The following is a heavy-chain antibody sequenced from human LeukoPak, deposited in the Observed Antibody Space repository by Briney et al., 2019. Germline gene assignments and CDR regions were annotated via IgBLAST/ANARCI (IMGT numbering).Heavy chain of an antibody. D-gene: IGHD2-15*01. V-gene: IGHV4-31*03. CDR1: GGSISSGGYH. J-gene: IGHJ5*02. Sequence: SQTLSLTCTVSGGSISSGGYHWSRIRQHPGKGLEWIGYIYYSGSTYYNPSLKSRVTISVDTSKNQFSLKLSSVTAADTAVYYCARGSYCSGGSCSPWSWFDPWGQGTLVTVSS. CDR2: IYYSGST. CDR3: ARGSYCSGGSCSPWSWFDP.